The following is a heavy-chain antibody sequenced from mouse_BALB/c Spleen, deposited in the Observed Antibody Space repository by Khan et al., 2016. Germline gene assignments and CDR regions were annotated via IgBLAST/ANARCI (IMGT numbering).Heavy chain of an antibody. V-gene: IGHV5-6-5*01. CDR2: ISTGGTT. Sequence: EVELVESGGGLVKPGGSLKLSCAASGFTFSDYAMSWVRQTPEKRLEWVASISTGGTTHYPDSMKGRFTISRDIARNVLYLQMSSLRSDDTGMYYCAREENPMVYWGQGPSVTVSS. J-gene: IGHJ4*01. CDR1: GFTFSDYA. CDR3: AREENPMVY.